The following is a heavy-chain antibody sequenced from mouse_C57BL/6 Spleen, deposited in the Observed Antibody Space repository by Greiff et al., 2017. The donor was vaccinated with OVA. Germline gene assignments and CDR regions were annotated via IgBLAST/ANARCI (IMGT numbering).Heavy chain of an antibody. CDR3: ARRTYYEAWFAY. V-gene: IGHV1-66*01. CDR1: GYSFTSYY. Sequence: QVQLKQSGPELVKPGASVKISCKASGYSFTSYYIHWVQQRPGQGLEWIGWIYPGSGNTKYNEKFKGKATLTADTSSSTAYMQLSSLTSEDSAVYYCARRTYYEAWFAYWGQGTLVTVSA. CDR2: IYPGSGNT. J-gene: IGHJ3*01. D-gene: IGHD1-1*01.